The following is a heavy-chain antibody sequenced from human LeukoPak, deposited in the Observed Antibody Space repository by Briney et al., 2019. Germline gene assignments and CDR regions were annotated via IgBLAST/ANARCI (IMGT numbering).Heavy chain of an antibody. J-gene: IGHJ4*02. V-gene: IGHV1-18*01. Sequence: ASVKVSCKASGYTFTSYGIRWVRQAPGQGLEWMGWISAYNGNTNYAQKLQGRVTMTTDTSTSTAYMELRSLRSDDTAVYYCARDRDYDGSGDYWGQGTLVTVSS. CDR2: ISAYNGNT. CDR1: GYTFTSYG. CDR3: ARDRDYDGSGDY. D-gene: IGHD3-10*01.